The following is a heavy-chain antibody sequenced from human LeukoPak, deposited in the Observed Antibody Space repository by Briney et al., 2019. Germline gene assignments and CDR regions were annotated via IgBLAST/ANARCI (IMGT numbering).Heavy chain of an antibody. Sequence: SEALSLICTVSGGSMRDSYWYWVRHSAGTGMQWIGRIHGIGKTNYNPSPKSRVIMSLDTSKNQFSLTLSAVTAADTATYYCARIFDRDIWGQGTLVTVSP. J-gene: IGHJ3*02. CDR1: GGSMRDSY. V-gene: IGHV4-4*07. CDR3: ARIFDRDI. CDR2: IHGIGKT. D-gene: IGHD3-3*01.